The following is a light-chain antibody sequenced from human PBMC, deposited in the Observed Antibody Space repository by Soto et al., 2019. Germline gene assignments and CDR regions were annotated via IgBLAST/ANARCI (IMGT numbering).Light chain of an antibody. V-gene: IGLV2-14*01. J-gene: IGLJ1*01. CDR1: SSDVGGYNY. CDR3: SSYTSSSTLRV. Sequence: SALTQPASVSGSPGQSITISCTGTSSDVGGYNYVSWYQQYPGKAPKLMIYDVSNRPSGVSNRFSGSKSGNTASLTISGLQAEDEADYYCSSYTSSSTLRVFGTGTKVTVL. CDR2: DVS.